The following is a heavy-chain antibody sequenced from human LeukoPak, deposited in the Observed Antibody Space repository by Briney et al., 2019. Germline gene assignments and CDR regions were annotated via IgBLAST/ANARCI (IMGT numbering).Heavy chain of an antibody. CDR1: GGSFSGYY. CDR3: ARGPPRDYVWGSYRYTYDY. CDR2: INHRGST. V-gene: IGHV4-34*01. Sequence: PSETLSLTCAVYGGSFSGYYWSWIRQPPGKGLEWIGEINHRGSTNYNPSLKSRVTISVDTSKNQFSLKLSSVTAADTAVYYCARGPPRDYVWGSYRYTYDYWGQGTLVTVSS. D-gene: IGHD3-16*02. J-gene: IGHJ4*02.